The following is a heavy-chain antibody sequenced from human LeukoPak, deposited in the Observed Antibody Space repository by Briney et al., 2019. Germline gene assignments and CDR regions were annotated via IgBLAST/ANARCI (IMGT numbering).Heavy chain of an antibody. CDR1: GGSFSGYY. Sequence: SETLSLTCAVYGGSFSGYYWSWIRQPPGKGLEWIGEINHSGSTNYNPSLKSRVTISVDTSKNQFSLKLSSVTAADTAVYYCARPRPQYSSSRFFDYWGQGTPVTVSS. D-gene: IGHD6-13*01. CDR2: INHSGST. V-gene: IGHV4-34*01. CDR3: ARPRPQYSSSRFFDY. J-gene: IGHJ4*02.